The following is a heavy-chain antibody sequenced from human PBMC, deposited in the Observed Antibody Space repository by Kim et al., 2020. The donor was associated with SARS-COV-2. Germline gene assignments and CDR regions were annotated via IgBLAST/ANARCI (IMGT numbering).Heavy chain of an antibody. V-gene: IGHV3-48*03. CDR2: INTAGTSV. CDR1: GFTFSNYE. J-gene: IGHJ4*02. Sequence: GGSLRLSCTASGFTFSNYEFNWVRQAPGKGPEWLSYINTAGTSVYYADSVKGRFTVSRDDAQNSLYLEMNSLRAADSALYYCARETINCGGDCYDYWGQG. CDR3: ARETINCGGDCYDY. D-gene: IGHD2-21*01.